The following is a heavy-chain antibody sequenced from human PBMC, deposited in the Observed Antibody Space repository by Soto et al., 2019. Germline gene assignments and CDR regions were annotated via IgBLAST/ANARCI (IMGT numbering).Heavy chain of an antibody. J-gene: IGHJ6*02. Sequence: PSVKVSCKASGYTFTSYGISWVRQAPGQGLEWMGWISAYNGNTNYAQKLQGRVTMTTDTSTSTAYMELRSLRSDDTAVYYCAREFWNSKAHYYYYYGMDVWGQGTTVTVSS. D-gene: IGHD1-7*01. CDR2: ISAYNGNT. CDR3: AREFWNSKAHYYYYYGMDV. CDR1: GYTFTSYG. V-gene: IGHV1-18*01.